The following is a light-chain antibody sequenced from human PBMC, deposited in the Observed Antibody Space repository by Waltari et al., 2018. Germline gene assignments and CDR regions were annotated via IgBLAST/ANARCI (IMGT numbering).Light chain of an antibody. CDR2: GSS. Sequence: QSVLTQPPSVSGAPGQRVTISCTGSVSNIGAGYDVHWYQQLPRAAPKLLIYGSSSRPLGVPDRFFGSTSGTSASLAIIGLQAEDEADYYCQSYDTSLSVVFGGGTKLTVL. V-gene: IGLV1-40*01. CDR1: VSNIGAGYD. CDR3: QSYDTSLSVV. J-gene: IGLJ3*02.